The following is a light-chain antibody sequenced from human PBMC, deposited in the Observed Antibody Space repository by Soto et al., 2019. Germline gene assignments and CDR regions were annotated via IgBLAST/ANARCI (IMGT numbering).Light chain of an antibody. J-gene: IGKJ1*01. CDR3: QQYYSNPKT. CDR2: WAS. V-gene: IGKV4-1*01. CDR1: QSVLYGSNNNNY. Sequence: DIVMTQSPDSLAVSLGERATINCKSSQSVLYGSNNNNYLAWYQQKPGQPPKALIYWASTRESGVPERFSGSGSETDFTLTISSLQAEDVAVYYCQQYYSNPKTFGQGTKVDNK.